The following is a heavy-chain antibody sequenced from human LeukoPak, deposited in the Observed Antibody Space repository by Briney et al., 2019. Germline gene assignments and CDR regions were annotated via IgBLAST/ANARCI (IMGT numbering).Heavy chain of an antibody. D-gene: IGHD3-22*01. CDR1: GDSISSYY. V-gene: IGHV4-59*01. Sequence: SETLSLTCTVSGDSISSYYWNWIRQPPGKGLEYIGWIHYSGSTDYIPSLKSRVTISLDRSKRQLSLNLRSVTAADTAVYYCARWGYFDSSGYFVAEYRGQGSLVTVSS. CDR3: ARWGYFDSSGYFVAEY. J-gene: IGHJ4*02. CDR2: IHYSGST.